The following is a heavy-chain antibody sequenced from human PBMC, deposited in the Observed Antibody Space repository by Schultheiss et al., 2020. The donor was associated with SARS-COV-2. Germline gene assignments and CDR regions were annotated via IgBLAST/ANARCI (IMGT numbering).Heavy chain of an antibody. D-gene: IGHD3-10*01. CDR1: GGSFSGYY. CDR3: ARLDGSDYDAFDI. Sequence: SETLSLTCAVYGGSFSGYYWSWIRQPPGKGLEWIGYIYYSGSTNYNPSLKSRVTISVDTSKNQFSLKLSSVTAADTAVYYCARLDGSDYDAFDIWGQGTMVTVSS. CDR2: IYYSGST. J-gene: IGHJ3*02. V-gene: IGHV4-34*01.